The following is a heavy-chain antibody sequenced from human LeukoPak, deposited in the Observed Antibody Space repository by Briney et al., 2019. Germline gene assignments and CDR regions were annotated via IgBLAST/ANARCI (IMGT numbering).Heavy chain of an antibody. CDR2: ISGSDSST. Sequence: GGSLRHSCAASGFTFSSYAMSWVRQAPGKGLEWVSAISGSDSSTYSADSVKGRFTISRDDSKNTLYLQMNSLRAEDTAVYYCARVGPPSVVTMTFEFWGQGTLVTVSS. J-gene: IGHJ4*02. D-gene: IGHD2-2*01. CDR1: GFTFSSYA. CDR3: ARVGPPSVVTMTFEF. V-gene: IGHV3-23*01.